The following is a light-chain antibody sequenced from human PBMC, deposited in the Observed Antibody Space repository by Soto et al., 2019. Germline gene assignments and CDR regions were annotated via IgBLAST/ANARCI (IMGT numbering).Light chain of an antibody. CDR2: EVN. CDR3: ASFTTSSTRV. Sequence: QSVLTQPASVSGSPGQSITVSCTGTTSDIGTYNYVSWYQQHPGKAPKLIIYEVNNRPSGVSNRFSGSKSANTASLTISGLQAEDEADYYCASFTTSSTRVFGTGTKLTV. J-gene: IGLJ1*01. V-gene: IGLV2-14*01. CDR1: TSDIGTYNY.